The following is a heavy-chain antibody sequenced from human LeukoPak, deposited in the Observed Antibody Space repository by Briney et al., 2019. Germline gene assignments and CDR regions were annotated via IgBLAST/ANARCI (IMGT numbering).Heavy chain of an antibody. CDR3: SRGEVDGPDFDY. Sequence: ASVKVSCRASGYTFTDYYIHWVRQAPGHGLEWMGWINPNSVTNYAQKFQGRVTMTRDTSISTAYMELSRLTSDDMAVYYCSRGEVDGPDFDYWGQGTLVTVSS. V-gene: IGHV1-2*02. CDR2: INPNSVT. D-gene: IGHD1-26*01. CDR1: GYTFTDYY. J-gene: IGHJ4*02.